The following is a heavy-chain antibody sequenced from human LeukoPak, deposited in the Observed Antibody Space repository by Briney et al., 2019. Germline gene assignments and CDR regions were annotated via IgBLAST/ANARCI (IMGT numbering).Heavy chain of an antibody. CDR2: ISGSGGST. V-gene: IGHV3-23*01. J-gene: IGHJ4*02. CDR3: ASSSSWYPDTYYFDY. CDR1: GFTVSSNY. D-gene: IGHD6-13*01. Sequence: GGSLRLSCAASGFTVSSNYMSWVRQAPGKGLEWVSAISGSGGSTYYADSVKGRFTISRDNSKNTLYLQMNSLRAEDTAVYYCASSSSWYPDTYYFDYWGQGTLVTVSS.